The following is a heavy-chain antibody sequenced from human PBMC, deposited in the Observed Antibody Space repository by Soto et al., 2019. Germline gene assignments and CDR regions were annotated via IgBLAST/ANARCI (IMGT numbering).Heavy chain of an antibody. Sequence: GGSLRLSCAASGFTFSSYAMSWVRQAPGKGLEWVSAISGSGGSTYYADSVKGRFTISRDNSKNTLYLQMNSLRAEDTAVYYCAKGGHGDPMVRGVESDYWGQGTLVTVSS. CDR2: ISGSGGST. D-gene: IGHD3-10*01. CDR3: AKGGHGDPMVRGVESDY. J-gene: IGHJ4*02. V-gene: IGHV3-23*01. CDR1: GFTFSSYA.